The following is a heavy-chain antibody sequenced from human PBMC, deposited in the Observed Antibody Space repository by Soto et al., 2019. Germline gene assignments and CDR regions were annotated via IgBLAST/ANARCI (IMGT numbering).Heavy chain of an antibody. CDR1: GASITFGGYT. V-gene: IGHV4-30-2*01. CDR2: INHLETT. CDR3: ARGGGSDSFDY. D-gene: IGHD1-26*01. Sequence: SETLSLTCTVSGASITFGGYTWSWIRQTPGKGLEWIGYINHLETTFYNPSFESRLTLSIDRAKNQFSLKLHSMSAADRAVYFCARGGGSDSFDYWGQGILVTVSS. J-gene: IGHJ4*02.